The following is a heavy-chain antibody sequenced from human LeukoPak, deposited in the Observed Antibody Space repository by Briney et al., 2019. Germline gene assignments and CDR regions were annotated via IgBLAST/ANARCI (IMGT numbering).Heavy chain of an antibody. Sequence: SETLSLTCAVSGGSISSGGYSWSWVRQPPGTGLEWIGYIYHSGSTYYNPSLKSRVTISVDRSKNQFSLKLSSVTAADTAVYYCARYSSSWSFDIWGQGTMVTVSS. CDR1: GGSISSGGYS. CDR2: IYHSGST. V-gene: IGHV4-30-2*01. CDR3: ARYSSSWSFDI. J-gene: IGHJ3*02. D-gene: IGHD6-13*01.